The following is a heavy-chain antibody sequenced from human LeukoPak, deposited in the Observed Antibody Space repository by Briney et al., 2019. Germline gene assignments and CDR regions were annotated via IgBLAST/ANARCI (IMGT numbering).Heavy chain of an antibody. J-gene: IGHJ4*02. Sequence: SETLSLTCTVSGGSISSGGYYWSWIRQHPGKGLEWIGYIYYSGSTYYNPSLKSRVTISVDRSKNQFSLKLSSVTAADTAVYYCARGPARRTLTGTHYFDYWGQGTLVTVSS. D-gene: IGHD3-9*01. CDR3: ARGPARRTLTGTHYFDY. V-gene: IGHV4-31*03. CDR1: GGSISSGGYY. CDR2: IYYSGST.